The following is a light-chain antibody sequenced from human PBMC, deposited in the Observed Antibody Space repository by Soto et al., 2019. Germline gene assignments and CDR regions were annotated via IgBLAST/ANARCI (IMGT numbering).Light chain of an antibody. V-gene: IGKV1-9*01. Sequence: DNRLSQSPSFMSASVGDRVTITCRASQDISSYLAWYQQRPGKVPRFLTHSASTLQSGVPSRFSATGSGTTFTLTISSLQPEDIATYYCQQLNRFPRTFGQGTKVEV. CDR1: QDISSY. CDR3: QQLNRFPRT. J-gene: IGKJ1*01. CDR2: SAS.